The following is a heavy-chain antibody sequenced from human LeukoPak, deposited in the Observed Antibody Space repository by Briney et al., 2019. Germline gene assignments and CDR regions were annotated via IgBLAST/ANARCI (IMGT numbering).Heavy chain of an antibody. CDR1: VFTFSFYW. Sequence: GGALRLSCASSVFTFSFYWMHWVRQAPGKGLVWGTRSNNDGRSTSYAGSVKGGFTISRDNAKNPLDLLMNSLGAKDTDAQYCARENEYCAGGTCRLDYWGQGALVTVSS. J-gene: IGHJ4*02. CDR2: SNNDGRST. CDR3: ARENEYCAGGTCRLDY. V-gene: IGHV3-74*01. D-gene: IGHD2-15*01.